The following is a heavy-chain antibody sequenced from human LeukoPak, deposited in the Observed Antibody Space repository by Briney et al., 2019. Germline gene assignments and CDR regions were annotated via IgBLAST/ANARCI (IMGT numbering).Heavy chain of an antibody. CDR3: ARDKRSGYDT. J-gene: IGHJ3*02. CDR1: GFTFSSYA. CDR2: IYSGGST. D-gene: IGHD5-12*01. V-gene: IGHV3-53*01. Sequence: GGSLRLSCAASGFTFSSYAMSWVRQAPGKGLEWVSVIYSGGSTYYADSVKGRFTISRDNSKNTLYLQMNSLRAEDTAVYYCARDKRSGYDTWGQGTMVTVSS.